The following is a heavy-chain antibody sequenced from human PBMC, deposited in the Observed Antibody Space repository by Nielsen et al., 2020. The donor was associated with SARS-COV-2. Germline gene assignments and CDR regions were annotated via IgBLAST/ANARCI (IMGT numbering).Heavy chain of an antibody. Sequence: GGSPRLSCAASGFTFDDYAMHWVRQAPGKGLEWVSGISWNSGSIGYADSVKGRFTISRDNAKNSLYLQMNSLHQGPIGLPPGTLLQEHLWG. CDR1: GFTFDDYA. J-gene: IGHJ6*01. CDR3: TLLQEHL. V-gene: IGHV3-9*01. CDR2: ISWNSGSI.